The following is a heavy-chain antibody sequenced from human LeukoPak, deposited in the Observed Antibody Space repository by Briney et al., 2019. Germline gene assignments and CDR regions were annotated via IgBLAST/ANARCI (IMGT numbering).Heavy chain of an antibody. J-gene: IGHJ4*02. CDR2: INPNSGGT. Sequence: ASVKVSCKASGYTFTGYYMHWVRQAPGQGLEWRGWINPNSGGTNYAQKFQGWVTMTRDTSISTAYMELSRLRSDDTAVYYCARGESSALGEVDYWGQGTLVTVSS. CDR3: ARGESSALGEVDY. D-gene: IGHD3-16*01. V-gene: IGHV1-2*04. CDR1: GYTFTGYY.